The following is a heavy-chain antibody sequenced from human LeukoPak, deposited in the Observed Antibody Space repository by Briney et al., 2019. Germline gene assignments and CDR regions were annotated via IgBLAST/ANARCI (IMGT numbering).Heavy chain of an antibody. Sequence: GGSLRLSCIASGFTFSSSEMNWVRQAPGKGLVGVSYISDSGTTKYSADSVRGRFTISRGNAKNSLYLQMNSMRAEDTSVYYCARDYGLSSGAMDVWGKGTPVTVSS. J-gene: IGHJ6*04. V-gene: IGHV3-48*03. CDR1: GFTFSSSE. CDR3: ARDYGLSSGAMDV. D-gene: IGHD2/OR15-2a*01. CDR2: ISDSGTTK.